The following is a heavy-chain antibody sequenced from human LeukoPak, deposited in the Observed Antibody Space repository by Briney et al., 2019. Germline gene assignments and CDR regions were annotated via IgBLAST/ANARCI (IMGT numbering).Heavy chain of an antibody. J-gene: IGHJ4*02. Sequence: GGSLRLSCAASGFTFSSYAMSWVRQAPGKGLEWVSAISGSGGSTYYVDSVKGRFTISRDNSKNTLYLQMNSLRAEDTAVYYCAKGQPDFWSGYLDYWGQGTLVTVSS. D-gene: IGHD3-3*01. CDR1: GFTFSSYA. V-gene: IGHV3-23*01. CDR2: ISGSGGST. CDR3: AKGQPDFWSGYLDY.